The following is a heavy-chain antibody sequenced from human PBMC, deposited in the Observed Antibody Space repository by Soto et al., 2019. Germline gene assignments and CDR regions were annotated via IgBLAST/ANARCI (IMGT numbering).Heavy chain of an antibody. CDR2: TYYSGST. J-gene: IGHJ6*02. CDR3: ARDTYYYGSGSSVYGMDV. V-gene: IGHV4-61*01. CDR1: GGSVSSGSYY. D-gene: IGHD3-10*01. Sequence: SETLSLTCTVSGGSVSSGSYYWSWIRQPPGKGLEWIGYTYYSGSTNYNPSLKSRVTISVDTSKNQFSLKLSSVTAADTAVYYCARDTYYYGSGSSVYGMDVWGQGTTVTVSS.